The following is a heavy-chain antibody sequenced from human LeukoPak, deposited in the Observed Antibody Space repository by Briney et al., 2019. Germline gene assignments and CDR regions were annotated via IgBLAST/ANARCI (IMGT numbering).Heavy chain of an antibody. CDR2: ISYDGSNK. CDR1: GFTFSSYA. CDR3: ARDSGPTY. Sequence: GGSLRLSCAASGFTFSSYAMHWVRQAPGEGLEWVAVISYDGSNKYYADSVKGRFTISRDNSKNTLYLQMNSLRAEDTAVYYCARDSGPTYWGQGTLVTVSS. V-gene: IGHV3-30*04. D-gene: IGHD1-26*01. J-gene: IGHJ4*02.